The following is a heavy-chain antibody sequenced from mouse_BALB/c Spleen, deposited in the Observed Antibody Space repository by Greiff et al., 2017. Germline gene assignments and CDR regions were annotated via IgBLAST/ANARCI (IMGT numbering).Heavy chain of an antibody. Sequence: LVESGAELVRPGSSVKISCKASGYAFSSYWMNWVKQRPGQGLEWIGQIYPGDGDTNYNGKFKGKATLTADKSSSTAYMQLSSLTSEDSAVYYCARGDYYFDYWGQGTTLTVSS. J-gene: IGHJ2*01. V-gene: IGHV1-80*01. D-gene: IGHD3-3*01. CDR3: ARGDYYFDY. CDR2: IYPGDGDT. CDR1: GYAFSSYW.